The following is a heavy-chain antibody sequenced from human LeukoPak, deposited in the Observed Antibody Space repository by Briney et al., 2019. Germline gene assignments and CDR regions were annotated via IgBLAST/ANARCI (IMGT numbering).Heavy chain of an antibody. V-gene: IGHV3-74*01. D-gene: IGHD6-19*01. Sequence: GGSLRLSCAASGFTFSTYWMHWVRQAPGKGLVWVSRIDHDGINTYYADSVKGRFTISRDNAKNTLYLQMNSLRAEDTAMYYCARVRAGWYFDYWGQGTLVTVSS. CDR1: GFTFSTYW. J-gene: IGHJ4*02. CDR3: ARVRAGWYFDY. CDR2: IDHDGINT.